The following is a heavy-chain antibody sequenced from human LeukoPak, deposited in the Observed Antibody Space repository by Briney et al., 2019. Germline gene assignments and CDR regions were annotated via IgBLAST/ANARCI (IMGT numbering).Heavy chain of an antibody. J-gene: IGHJ4*02. CDR2: ISGSGGST. CDR1: GFTVSSNY. Sequence: GGSLRLSCAASGFTVSSNYMSWVRQAPGKGLEWVSAISGSGGSTYYADSVKGRFTISRDNSKNTLYLQMNSLRAEDTAVYYCAKGVLQTDYWGQGTLVTVSS. D-gene: IGHD4/OR15-4a*01. V-gene: IGHV3-23*01. CDR3: AKGVLQTDY.